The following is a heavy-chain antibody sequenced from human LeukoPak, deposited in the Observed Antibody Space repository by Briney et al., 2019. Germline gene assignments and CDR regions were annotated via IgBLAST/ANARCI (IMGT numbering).Heavy chain of an antibody. Sequence: PSETLSLTCTVSGGSIRSYYWSWIRQPPGKGLEWMGYIYSSGSTYYNPSLKSRVTMSVDTSKNQFSLELSSVTAADTAVYYCARDSGFYGSGSDAFDIWGQGTMVTVSS. CDR2: IYSSGST. CDR1: GGSIRSYY. J-gene: IGHJ3*02. D-gene: IGHD3-10*01. V-gene: IGHV4-4*08. CDR3: ARDSGFYGSGSDAFDI.